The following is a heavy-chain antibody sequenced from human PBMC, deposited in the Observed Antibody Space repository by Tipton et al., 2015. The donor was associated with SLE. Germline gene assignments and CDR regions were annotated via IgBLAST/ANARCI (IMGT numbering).Heavy chain of an antibody. J-gene: IGHJ4*02. V-gene: IGHV5-10-1*01. Sequence: SPSFQGHVTISADKSISTAYLQWSSLKASDTAMYYCAVMRRDGYNYYFDYWGRGTLVTVSS. D-gene: IGHD5-24*01. CDR3: AVMRRDGYNYYFDY.